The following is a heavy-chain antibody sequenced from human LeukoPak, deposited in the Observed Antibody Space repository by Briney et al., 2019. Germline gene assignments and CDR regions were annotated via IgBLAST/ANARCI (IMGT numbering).Heavy chain of an antibody. V-gene: IGHV4-59*01. D-gene: IGHD6-13*01. Sequence: CFCGSTNYNPSLKSRLTISLDTSKNKFSLKLTSETAADTAVYYCANNEGQLAFHGMDVWGQGTTVTVSS. J-gene: IGHJ6*02. CDR2: CFCGST. CDR3: ANNEGQLAFHGMDV.